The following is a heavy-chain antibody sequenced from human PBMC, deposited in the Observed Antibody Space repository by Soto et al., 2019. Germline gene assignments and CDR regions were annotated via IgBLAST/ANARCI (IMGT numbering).Heavy chain of an antibody. CDR1: GFTFSSHA. J-gene: IGHJ6*03. Sequence: EVQLLESGGGLVQPGGSLRLSCAASGFTFSSHAMTWVRQAPGKGLEWVSTISGGGDNTYDTDSVQGRFTISRDNSKNTLYLQMNSLRAEDTAEYYCANDGHSHNYYYYMDVWGKGTTVTVSS. V-gene: IGHV3-23*01. CDR3: ANDGHSHNYYYYMDV. D-gene: IGHD2-21*01. CDR2: ISGGGDNT.